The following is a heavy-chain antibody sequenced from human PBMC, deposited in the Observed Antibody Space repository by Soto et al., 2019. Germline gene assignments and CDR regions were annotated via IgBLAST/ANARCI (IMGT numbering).Heavy chain of an antibody. Sequence: SWTLSLTCSVYVGSFSGYYWSWIRQPPGKGLEWIGEINHSGSTNYNPSLKSRVTISVDTSKNQFSLKLSSVTAADTAVYYCARVNGRITIFGVVILRFNWFDPWGQGTLVTVSS. CDR2: INHSGST. V-gene: IGHV4-34*01. D-gene: IGHD3-3*01. CDR3: ARVNGRITIFGVVILRFNWFDP. J-gene: IGHJ5*02. CDR1: VGSFSGYY.